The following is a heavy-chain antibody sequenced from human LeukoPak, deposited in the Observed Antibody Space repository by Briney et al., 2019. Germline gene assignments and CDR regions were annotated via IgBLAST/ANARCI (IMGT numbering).Heavy chain of an antibody. CDR3: ARVYTTSSSWYGDFDY. V-gene: IGHV3-21*01. CDR2: ISSSSSYI. Sequence: GGSLRLPCAASGLTFSSYSMNWVRQAPGKGLEWVSSISSSSSYIYYADSVKGRFTISRDNAKNSLYLQMNSLRAEDTAVYYCARVYTTSSSWYGDFDYWGQGTLVTVSS. D-gene: IGHD6-13*01. J-gene: IGHJ4*02. CDR1: GLTFSSYS.